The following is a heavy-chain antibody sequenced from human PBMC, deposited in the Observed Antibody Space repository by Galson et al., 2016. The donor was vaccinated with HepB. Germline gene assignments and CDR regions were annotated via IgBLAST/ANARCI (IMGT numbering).Heavy chain of an antibody. CDR3: ARDVLTFLGFGSYFDL. CDR1: GGSFSSYF. Sequence: SETLSLTCNVSGGSFSSYFWSWLRQPPGKGLEWIGYVFHSGTTKYNPALQSRVTILVHSAKHQFSLELRSVTAADTAVYYCARDVLTFLGFGSYFDLWGRGTLVTVSS. V-gene: IGHV4-59*01. J-gene: IGHJ2*01. CDR2: VFHSGTT. D-gene: IGHD2/OR15-2a*01.